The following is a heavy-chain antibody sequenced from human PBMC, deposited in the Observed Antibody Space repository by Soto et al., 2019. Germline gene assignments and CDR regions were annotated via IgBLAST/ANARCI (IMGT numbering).Heavy chain of an antibody. V-gene: IGHV3-15*01. CDR2: IKSKTDGGTT. D-gene: IGHD3-22*01. CDR1: GFTFSNAW. CDR3: TTGARIVVVIAFDI. Sequence: GGSLRLSCAVSGFTFSNAWMSWVRQAPGKGLEWVGRIKSKTDGGTTDYAAPVKGRFTISRDDSKNTLYLQMNSLKTEDTAVYYCTTGARIVVVIAFDIWGQGTMVTVSS. J-gene: IGHJ3*02.